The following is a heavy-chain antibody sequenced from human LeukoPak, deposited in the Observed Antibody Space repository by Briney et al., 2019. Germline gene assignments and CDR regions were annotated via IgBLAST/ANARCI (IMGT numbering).Heavy chain of an antibody. CDR3: ASTEDTAMALGY. CDR2: IHYSGST. V-gene: IGHV4-59*01. J-gene: IGHJ4*02. D-gene: IGHD5-18*01. Sequence: SETLSLTCTVSGGSISFYYWSWIRQPPGKGLEWIGYIHYSGSTNYNPSLKSRVTISVDTSKNQFSLKLSSVTAADTAVYYCASTEDTAMALGYWGQGTLVTVSS. CDR1: GGSISFYY.